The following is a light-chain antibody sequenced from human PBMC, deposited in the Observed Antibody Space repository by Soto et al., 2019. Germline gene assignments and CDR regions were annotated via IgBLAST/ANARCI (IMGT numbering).Light chain of an antibody. CDR1: QSVSSSY. Sequence: EIVLTQSPGTQSLSPGERATLSCRASQSVSSSYLAWYQQKPGQAPRLLIYGASSRATGIPDRFSGSGSGTAFTLTISRLEPEDFAVFYCQQYGSSYTFGQGTKLEIK. CDR2: GAS. V-gene: IGKV3-20*01. J-gene: IGKJ2*01. CDR3: QQYGSSYT.